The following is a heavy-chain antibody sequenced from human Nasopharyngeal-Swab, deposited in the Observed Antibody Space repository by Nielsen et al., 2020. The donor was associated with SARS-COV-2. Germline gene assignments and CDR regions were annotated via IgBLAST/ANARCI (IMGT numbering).Heavy chain of an antibody. D-gene: IGHD3-3*01. CDR2: ISGSGGST. CDR3: AREDDFWSGSTDYYYYYYMDV. J-gene: IGHJ6*03. V-gene: IGHV3-23*01. Sequence: WIRQLPGKGLEWVSAISGSGGSTYYADSVKGRFTISRDNAKNSLYLQMNSLRAEDTAVYYCAREDDFWSGSTDYYYYYYMDVWGKGTTVTVSS.